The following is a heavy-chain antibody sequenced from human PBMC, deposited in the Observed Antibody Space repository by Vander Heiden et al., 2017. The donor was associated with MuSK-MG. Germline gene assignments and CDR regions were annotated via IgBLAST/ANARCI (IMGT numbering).Heavy chain of an antibody. CDR1: GFAFTNYW. Sequence: EVQLLQSGPEVKKPGESLKISCKGFGFAFTNYWHGWVRQMPGTGREWMGVVVPSDSEANVSPALLGQVTISADKSTNTAYLQWSGLNASATAMYYCAREVNDDCDCRQGRDLWG. CDR2: VVPSDSEA. D-gene: IGHD2-21*02. CDR3: AREVNDDCDCRQGRDL. J-gene: IGHJ5*02. V-gene: IGHV5-51*01.